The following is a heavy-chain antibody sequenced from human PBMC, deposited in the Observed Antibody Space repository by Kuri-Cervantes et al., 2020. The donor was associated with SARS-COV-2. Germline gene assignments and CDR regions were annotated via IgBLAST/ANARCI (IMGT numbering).Heavy chain of an antibody. CDR2: ISSSSSYI. D-gene: IGHD2-2*01. CDR3: FPVVSAAMDFDY. J-gene: IGHJ4*02. Sequence: GESLKISCAASGFTFSSYGMHWVRQAPGKGLEWVSSISSSSSYIYYADSVKGRFTISRDNAKNSLYLQMNSLRAEDTAVYYCFPVVSAAMDFDYWGQGTLVTVSS. CDR1: GFTFSSYG. V-gene: IGHV3-21*01.